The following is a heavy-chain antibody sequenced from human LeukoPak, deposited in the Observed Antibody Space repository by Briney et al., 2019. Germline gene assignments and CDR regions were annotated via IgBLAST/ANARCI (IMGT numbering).Heavy chain of an antibody. CDR2: ISGYNGNT. V-gene: IGHV1-18*01. D-gene: IGHD1-26*01. J-gene: IGHJ4*02. CDR3: ARDSGSYSYFDY. Sequence: GASVKVSCKASGYTFTSSGISWVRQAPGQGLEWMGWISGYNGNTNYAQNLQGRVTMTTDTSTSTAYMELRSLRSDDTAVYYCARDSGSYSYFDYWGQGTLVTVSS. CDR1: GYTFTSSG.